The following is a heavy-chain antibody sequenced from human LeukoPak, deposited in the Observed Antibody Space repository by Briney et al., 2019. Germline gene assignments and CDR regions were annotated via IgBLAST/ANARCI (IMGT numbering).Heavy chain of an antibody. Sequence: EASVKVSCKASGYAFTSYGINWVRQAPGQGLEWMGWISAYNGNTNYAQKLQGRVTMTTDTSTSTAYMELRSLRSDDTAVYYCARDIGGTTYSGGPKGRVDYWGQGTLSPSPQ. D-gene: IGHD6-19*01. CDR3: ARDIGGTTYSGGPKGRVDY. CDR2: ISAYNGNT. J-gene: IGHJ4*02. CDR1: GYAFTSYG. V-gene: IGHV1-18*01.